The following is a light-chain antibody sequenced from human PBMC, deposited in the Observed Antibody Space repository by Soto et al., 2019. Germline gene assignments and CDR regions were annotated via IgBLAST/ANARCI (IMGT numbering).Light chain of an antibody. Sequence: DVVMTQSPLSLPFTLGQPASISCRSSQSLVHNDGNTHLNWFQQRPGQSPRRLICKVSNEESGVPDRVSGSASGTDFTLKISRVEAEDVGVYYCMQGTQCQYTFGKGPKLESK. J-gene: IGKJ2*01. CDR2: KVS. CDR3: MQGTQCQYT. V-gene: IGKV2-30*02. CDR1: QSLVHNDGNTH.